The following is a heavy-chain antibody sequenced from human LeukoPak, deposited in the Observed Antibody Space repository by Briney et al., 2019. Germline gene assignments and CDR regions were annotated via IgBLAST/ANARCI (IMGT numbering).Heavy chain of an antibody. CDR1: GDSISSSDYY. CDR3: ARFTKGERDGYKSYYYYYMDV. J-gene: IGHJ6*03. CDR2: ISYSGTT. D-gene: IGHD5-24*01. V-gene: IGHV4-39*07. Sequence: SGTLSLTCTVSGDSISSSDYYWSWIRQPPGKGLEWVGSISYSGTTYYNPSLESRITMSVDTSRNQFSLKLTSVTTADTAVYYCARFTKGERDGYKSYYYYYMDVWGKGTTVTVSS.